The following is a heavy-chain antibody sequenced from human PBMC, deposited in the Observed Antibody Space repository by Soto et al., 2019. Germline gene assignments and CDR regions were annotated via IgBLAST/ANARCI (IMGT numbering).Heavy chain of an antibody. D-gene: IGHD4-17*01. CDR3: ASSSDYVGNKMLYYYYYGMDV. Sequence: ASVKVSCKASGYTFTGYYMHWVRQAPGQGLEWMGWINPNSGGTNYAQKFQGWVTMTRDTSISTAYMELSSLRSEDTAVYYRASSSDYVGNKMLYYYYYGMDVWGQGTTVTGSS. J-gene: IGHJ6*02. CDR2: INPNSGGT. V-gene: IGHV1-2*04. CDR1: GYTFTGYY.